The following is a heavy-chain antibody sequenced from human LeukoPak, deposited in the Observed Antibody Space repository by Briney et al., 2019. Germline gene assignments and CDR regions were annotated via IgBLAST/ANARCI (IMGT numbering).Heavy chain of an antibody. CDR3: AKDSSSSNYYSGLDV. Sequence: GGSLRLSCAASGFPFSSYGMHWVRQAPGKGLEWVSFISSDGANKYYADSVKGRFTITRDNSKNTLYLQMNSLRGDDTGMYFCAKDSSSSNYYSGLDVWGQGTTVTVSS. V-gene: IGHV3-30*02. D-gene: IGHD6-13*01. CDR2: ISSDGANK. CDR1: GFPFSSYG. J-gene: IGHJ6*02.